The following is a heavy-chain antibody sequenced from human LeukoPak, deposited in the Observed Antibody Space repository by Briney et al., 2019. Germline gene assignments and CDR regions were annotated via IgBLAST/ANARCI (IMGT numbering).Heavy chain of an antibody. J-gene: IGHJ4*02. V-gene: IGHV3-53*01. Sequence: GGSLRLSCVVSGFTVSNNYMSWVRQAPRKGLEWVSLIYSGGSTYYADSVKGRFTISRDNSKNTVYLQMNSLRAEDTAMYYCARRDDPNRRHYWGQATLVTVSS. CDR3: ARRDDPNRRHY. CDR2: IYSGGST. CDR1: GFTVSNNY. D-gene: IGHD5-24*01.